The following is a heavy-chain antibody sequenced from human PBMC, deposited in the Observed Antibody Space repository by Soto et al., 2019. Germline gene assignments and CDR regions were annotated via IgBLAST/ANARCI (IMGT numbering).Heavy chain of an antibody. Sequence: ASVKVSCKTSGYTFTSYGISWVRQAPGQGLEWMGWISAYNGNTNYAQKLQGRVTMTTDTSTSTAYMELRSLRSDDTAVYYCARDRPLLRFLEWSLYYYYYGMDVWGQGTTVTSP. J-gene: IGHJ6*02. CDR1: GYTFTSYG. V-gene: IGHV1-18*01. CDR3: ARDRPLLRFLEWSLYYYYYGMDV. CDR2: ISAYNGNT. D-gene: IGHD3-3*01.